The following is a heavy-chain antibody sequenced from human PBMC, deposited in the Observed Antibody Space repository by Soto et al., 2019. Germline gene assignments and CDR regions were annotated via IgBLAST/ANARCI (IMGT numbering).Heavy chain of an antibody. CDR1: GYTFTGYY. CDR2: INPNSGGT. V-gene: IGHV1-2*04. CDR3: ARGNIVVVPAAPWFDP. D-gene: IGHD2-2*01. Sequence: ASVKVSCKASGYTFTGYYMHWVRQAPGQGLEWMGWINPNSGGTNYAQKFQGWVTMTRDTSISTAYMELSRLRSDDTAVYYCARGNIVVVPAAPWFDPWGQGTLVTVSS. J-gene: IGHJ5*02.